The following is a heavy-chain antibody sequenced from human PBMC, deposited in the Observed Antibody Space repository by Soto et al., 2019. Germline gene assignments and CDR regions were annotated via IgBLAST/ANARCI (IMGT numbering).Heavy chain of an antibody. CDR3: ARGVPLPIPFDY. CDR2: IYYSGST. Sequence: SETLSLTCTVSGGSISSFCYYLSWIRQHQGKGLEWIGYIYYSGSTYYNPSLKSRVTISVDTSKNQFSLKLSSVTAADTAVYYCARGVPLPIPFDYWGQGTLVPVSS. CDR1: GGSISSFCYY. J-gene: IGHJ4*02. V-gene: IGHV4-31*03. D-gene: IGHD3-10*01.